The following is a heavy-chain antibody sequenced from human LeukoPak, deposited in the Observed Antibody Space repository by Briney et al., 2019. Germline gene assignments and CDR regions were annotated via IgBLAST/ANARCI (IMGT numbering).Heavy chain of an antibody. CDR1: GFTVSSNY. CDR2: IYSSGST. V-gene: IGHV3-66*01. Sequence: GGSLRLSCAASGFTVSSNYMSWVRQAPGKGLEWVSVIYSSGSTYYAASAKGRCTISTDNSTNTLLFQMKSRRAEDNAVYYCCREPPVDYWGQGTLVTVSS. CDR3: CREPPVDY. D-gene: IGHD1-26*01. J-gene: IGHJ4*02.